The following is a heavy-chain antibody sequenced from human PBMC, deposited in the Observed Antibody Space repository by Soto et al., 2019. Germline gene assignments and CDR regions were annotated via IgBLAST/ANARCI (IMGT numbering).Heavy chain of an antibody. CDR2: IYYSGST. V-gene: IGHV4-59*08. D-gene: IGHD3-22*01. CDR1: GGSISSYY. CDR3: ASHGIDYYDSSGYYYSPYYFDY. J-gene: IGHJ4*02. Sequence: PSETLSLTCTVSGGSISSYYWSWIRQHPGKGLEWIGYIYYSGSTYYNPSLKSRVTISVDTSKNQFSLKLSSVTAADTAVYYCASHGIDYYDSSGYYYSPYYFDYWGQGTLVTVSS.